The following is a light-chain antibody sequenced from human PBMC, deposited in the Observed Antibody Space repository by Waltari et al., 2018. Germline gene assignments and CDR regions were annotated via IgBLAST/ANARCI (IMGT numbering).Light chain of an antibody. CDR2: MAS. CDR3: QQYSSLST. J-gene: IGKJ2*01. V-gene: IGKV1-5*03. Sequence: DIQMTQSPSTLSASVGDRVTIPCRASQSVGTWLAWYQQKPGKAPKLLIYMASSLESGVPSRVRVRGSGTEFTLTISGVQLDDFATYSCQQYSSLSTFGQGTKV. CDR1: QSVGTW.